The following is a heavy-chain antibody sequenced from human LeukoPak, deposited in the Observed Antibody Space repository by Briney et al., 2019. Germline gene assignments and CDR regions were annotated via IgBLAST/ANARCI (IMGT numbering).Heavy chain of an antibody. D-gene: IGHD3-10*01. J-gene: IGHJ4*02. Sequence: ASVKVSCKASGGTFTSYGVTWVRQAPGQGLEWMGWINPNSGGTNYAQKFQGRVTMTRDTSISTAYMELSRLRSDDTAVYYCARGREYFFDYWGQGTLVTVSS. CDR2: INPNSGGT. CDR3: ARGREYFFDY. V-gene: IGHV1-2*02. CDR1: GGTFTSYG.